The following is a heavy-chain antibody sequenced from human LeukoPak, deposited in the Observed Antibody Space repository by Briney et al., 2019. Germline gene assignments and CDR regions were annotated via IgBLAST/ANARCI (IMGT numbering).Heavy chain of an antibody. J-gene: IGHJ4*02. Sequence: SETLSLTYTVSGGSISNYYWSWIRQPPGKGLVWIGYIYYSGSTNHNPSLKGRVTISVDTSKNQFSLRLSSVTAADTAVYYCARRATGGWYYDDWGQGTLVTVSS. CDR3: ARRATGGWYYDD. CDR1: GGSISNYY. D-gene: IGHD3-9*01. CDR2: IYYSGST. V-gene: IGHV4-59*08.